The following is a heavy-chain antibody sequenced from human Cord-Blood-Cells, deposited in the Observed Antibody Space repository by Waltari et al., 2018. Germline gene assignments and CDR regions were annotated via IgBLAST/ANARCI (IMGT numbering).Heavy chain of an antibody. J-gene: IGHJ4*02. Sequence: QVQLVQSGAEVKKPGCSVKVSYKASGGTLSSYAISMVRQSPGQGLEWRGGIIPIFGTANYAQKFQGRVTITADESTSTAYMELSSLRSEDTAVYYCARDGGRSSSSFDYWGQGTLVTVSS. V-gene: IGHV1-69*01. CDR3: ARDGGRSSSSFDY. CDR1: GGTLSSYA. CDR2: IIPIFGTA. D-gene: IGHD6-6*01.